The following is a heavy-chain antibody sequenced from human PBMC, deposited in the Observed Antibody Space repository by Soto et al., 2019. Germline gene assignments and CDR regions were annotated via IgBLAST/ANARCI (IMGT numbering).Heavy chain of an antibody. Sequence: QVQLVESGGGVVQPGRSLRLSCAASGFSFSSYDMHWVRQAPDKGLEWVALTSYDGSIKYYTDSVKGRFTISRDHSKSTLYLQMNSLRDEDRAVFYCARQNGGNYWYFDLWGRGPLVTVSS. CDR2: TSYDGSIK. J-gene: IGHJ2*01. CDR3: ARQNGGNYWYFDL. CDR1: GFSFSSYD. V-gene: IGHV3-30-3*01. D-gene: IGHD4-17*01.